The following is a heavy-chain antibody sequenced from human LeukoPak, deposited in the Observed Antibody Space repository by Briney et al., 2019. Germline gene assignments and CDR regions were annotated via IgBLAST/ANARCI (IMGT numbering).Heavy chain of an antibody. J-gene: IGHJ5*02. CDR3: ARDSFCSSTSCYPDFDP. D-gene: IGHD2-2*01. V-gene: IGHV3-33*01. Sequence: PGRSLRLPCAASGFIFSNDAMHWVRQAPGKGLEWVAFIWFDGSNKHYADSVKGRFTISRDNSKNTLYLQMNSLRAEDTAVYYCARDSFCSSTSCYPDFDPWGQGTLVTVSS. CDR1: GFIFSNDA. CDR2: IWFDGSNK.